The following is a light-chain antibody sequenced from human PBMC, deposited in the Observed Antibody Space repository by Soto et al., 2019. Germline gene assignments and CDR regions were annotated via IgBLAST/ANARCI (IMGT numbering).Light chain of an antibody. CDR1: SSNIGAGYD. CDR3: QSYDSSLSGSNVV. J-gene: IGLJ2*01. Sequence: QSVLTQPPSVSGAPGQRVTISCTGSSSNIGAGYDVHWYQQLPGTAPKLLIYGNSNRPSGVPDRFSGSKSGTSASLAITGLQAEDEADYDCQSYDSSLSGSNVVFGGGTTLTVL. CDR2: GNS. V-gene: IGLV1-40*01.